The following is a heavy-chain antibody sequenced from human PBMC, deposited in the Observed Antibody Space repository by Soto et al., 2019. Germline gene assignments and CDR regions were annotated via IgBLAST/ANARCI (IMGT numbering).Heavy chain of an antibody. J-gene: IGHJ4*02. D-gene: IGHD3-3*01. CDR3: EKDTGALKYYDFWRGYPSALDY. Sequence: GWALRLSCAASGFTFSSDSMSWVRQAAGKGLEWVSSISSSGSYIYYADSVKGRFTISRDNSKNALYLQMNSLRADDTAIYYGEKDTGALKYYDFWRGYPSALDYWGRRPRVTVSP. CDR2: ISSSGSYI. V-gene: IGHV3-21*04. CDR1: GFTFSSDS.